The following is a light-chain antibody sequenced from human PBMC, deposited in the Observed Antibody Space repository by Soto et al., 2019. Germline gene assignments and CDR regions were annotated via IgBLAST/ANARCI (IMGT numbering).Light chain of an antibody. J-gene: IGKJ4*01. CDR3: QQRSNS. CDR2: DAS. CDR1: QSVSRS. V-gene: IGKV3-11*01. Sequence: EIVLTQSPATLSLSPGDRATLSCRASQSVSRSLTWYQQKPGQAPRLLIYDASTRATGSPPRFSGSGSGTDFTLTISSLEPEDFAVYYCQQRSNSFGGGTKVEIK.